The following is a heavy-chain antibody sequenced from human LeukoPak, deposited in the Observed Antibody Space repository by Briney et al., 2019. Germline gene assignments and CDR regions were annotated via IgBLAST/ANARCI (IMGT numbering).Heavy chain of an antibody. V-gene: IGHV3-30*03. CDR1: GFTFSSYG. D-gene: IGHD2-15*01. CDR2: ISYDGSNK. Sequence: GGSLRLSCAASGFTFSSYGMHWVRQAPGKGLEGVAVISYDGSNKYYADSVKGRFTISRDNSKNTLYLQMNSLRAEDTAVYYCARDMSLLSSLIFQHWGQGTLVTVSS. CDR3: ARDMSLLSSLIFQH. J-gene: IGHJ1*01.